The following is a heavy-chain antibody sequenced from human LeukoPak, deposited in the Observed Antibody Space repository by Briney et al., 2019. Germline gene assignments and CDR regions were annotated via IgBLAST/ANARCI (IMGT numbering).Heavy chain of an antibody. J-gene: IGHJ4*02. Sequence: PGGSLRLSCAASGFTFSSYAMHWVRQAPGKGLEYVSAISSNGGSTYYANSVKGRFTISRDNSKNTLYLQMNSLRAEDTAVYYCAKDRGAYCGGDCYSGFDYWGQGTLVTVSS. CDR1: GFTFSSYA. D-gene: IGHD2-21*02. CDR3: AKDRGAYCGGDCYSGFDY. V-gene: IGHV3-64*01. CDR2: ISSNGGST.